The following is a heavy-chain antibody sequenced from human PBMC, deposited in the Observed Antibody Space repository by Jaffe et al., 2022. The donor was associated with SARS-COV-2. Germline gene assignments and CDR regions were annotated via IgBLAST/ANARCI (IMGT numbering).Heavy chain of an antibody. Sequence: QVQLVESGGGVVQPGRSLRLSCAASGFTFSSYGMHWVRQAPGKGLEWVAVIWYDGSNKYYADSVKGRFTISRDNSKNTLYLQMNSLRAEDTAVYYCARDGLAGGDYVGSFDYWGQGTLVTVSS. J-gene: IGHJ4*02. V-gene: IGHV3-33*01. CDR2: IWYDGSNK. CDR1: GFTFSSYG. CDR3: ARDGLAGGDYVGSFDY. D-gene: IGHD4-17*01.